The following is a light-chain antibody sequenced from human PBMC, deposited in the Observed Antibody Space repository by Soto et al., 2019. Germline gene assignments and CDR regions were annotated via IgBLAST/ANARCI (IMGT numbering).Light chain of an antibody. J-gene: IGKJ1*01. Sequence: EIVLTQSPATRALSPGERATISCRASQSISSYLAWYQQKPGQAPSLLIYDASNRATGIPARFSGSGSGTDFTLTISSLEPEDFAVYYCQQRSNWPRTFGQGTKVDIK. CDR1: QSISSY. CDR2: DAS. V-gene: IGKV3-11*01. CDR3: QQRSNWPRT.